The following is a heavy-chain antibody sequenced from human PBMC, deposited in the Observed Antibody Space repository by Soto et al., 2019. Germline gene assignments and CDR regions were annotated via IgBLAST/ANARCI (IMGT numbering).Heavy chain of an antibody. V-gene: IGHV3-53*01. CDR2: IYSGGST. CDR1: GFTVSSNY. CDR3: ARNYYDSGGGFDY. Sequence: GGSLRLSCAASGFTVSSNYMSWVRQAPGKGLEWVSVIYSGGSTYYADSVKGRFTISRDNSKNTLCLQMNSLRAEDTAVYYCARNYYDSGGGFDYWGQGTLVTVS. D-gene: IGHD3-22*01. J-gene: IGHJ4*02.